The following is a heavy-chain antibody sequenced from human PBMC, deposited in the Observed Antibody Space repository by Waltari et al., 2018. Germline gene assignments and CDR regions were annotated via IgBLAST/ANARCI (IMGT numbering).Heavy chain of an antibody. J-gene: IGHJ6*03. CDR3: AIDGSALWFREVYYYYYMDV. CDR1: GFTFSRYS. CDR2: MRRSSSYI. D-gene: IGHD3-10*01. Sequence: EVQLVEYGGGLVKPGGSLRLSCAASGFTFSRYSMNWVRQDPGKGLECVSSMRRSSSYIYYTYSVKRRCTISRDNAQISLYLQMNSLIAEDTAVYYCAIDGSALWFREVYYYYYMDVWGKGTTVTVSS. V-gene: IGHV3-21*01.